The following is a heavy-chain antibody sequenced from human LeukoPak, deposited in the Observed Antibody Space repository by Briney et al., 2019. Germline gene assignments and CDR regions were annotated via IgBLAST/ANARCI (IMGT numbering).Heavy chain of an antibody. D-gene: IGHD1/OR15-1a*01. CDR2: INTQSGGT. V-gene: IGHV1-2*02. CDR1: GYSFAAYY. Sequence: ASVKLSCKASGYSFAAYYLHWVRQAPRQGLEWMGWINTQSGGTSYTQKFQGRVTMARDTSITPGYMELNGLTPDDTAVYYCARDNNSTTDYWGQGTLVTVSS. J-gene: IGHJ4*02. CDR3: ARDNNSTTDY.